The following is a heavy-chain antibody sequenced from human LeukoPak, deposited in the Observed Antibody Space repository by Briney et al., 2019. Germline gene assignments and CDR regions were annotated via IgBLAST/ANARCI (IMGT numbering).Heavy chain of an antibody. V-gene: IGHV3-48*01. Sequence: GGSLRLSCAASGFTFSSYSMNWVRQAPGKGLEWVSYISISSSIIYYADSVKGRFTISRDNAKNSLYLQMNSLRAEDTAVYYCARENYYGSGSPWYFDLWGRGTLVTVSS. CDR3: ARENYYGSGSPWYFDL. CDR1: GFTFSSYS. J-gene: IGHJ2*01. D-gene: IGHD3-10*01. CDR2: ISISSSII.